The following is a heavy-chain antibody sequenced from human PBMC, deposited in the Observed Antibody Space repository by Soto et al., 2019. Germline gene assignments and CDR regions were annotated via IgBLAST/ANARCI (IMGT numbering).Heavy chain of an antibody. Sequence: QVQLVESGGGVVQSGRSLRLSCAASGFTFSTSGMHWIRQAPGKGLEWVAMISHDGGATYYVDSVKGRFTISRDTDKNTLHLRMHSLRPEDTATYYCAKDRGSSGWYNWFDPWGQGTLVTVSS. J-gene: IGHJ5*02. CDR3: AKDRGSSGWYNWFDP. CDR2: ISHDGGAT. V-gene: IGHV3-30*18. D-gene: IGHD2-15*01. CDR1: GFTFSTSG.